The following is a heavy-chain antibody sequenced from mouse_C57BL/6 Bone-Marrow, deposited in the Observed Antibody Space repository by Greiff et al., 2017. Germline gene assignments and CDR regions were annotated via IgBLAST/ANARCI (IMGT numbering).Heavy chain of an antibody. CDR3: ARHGYDYAWFAY. CDR1: GFTFSSYG. Sequence: EAKLVESGGDLVKPGGSLKLSCAASGFTFSSYGMSWVRQTPDKRLEWVATISSGGSYTYYPDSVKGRFTISRDNAKNTLYLQMSSLKSEDTAMYYCARHGYDYAWFAYWGQGTLVTVSA. CDR2: ISSGGSYT. V-gene: IGHV5-6*01. J-gene: IGHJ3*01. D-gene: IGHD2-4*01.